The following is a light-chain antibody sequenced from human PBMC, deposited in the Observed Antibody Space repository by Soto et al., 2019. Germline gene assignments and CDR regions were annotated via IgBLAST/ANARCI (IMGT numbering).Light chain of an antibody. Sequence: EIVMTHSPTTLSVSPGLRSKLSCRASQSVRRNLAWYQQKPGQAPRLLIYGASNRANGIPERLSGSGYGTDLTITISRMEDEDVEAYHCQQYGNQTWTFGLGTKVDIK. CDR3: QQYGNQTWT. J-gene: IGKJ1*01. CDR2: GAS. V-gene: IGKV3D-15*01. CDR1: QSVRRN.